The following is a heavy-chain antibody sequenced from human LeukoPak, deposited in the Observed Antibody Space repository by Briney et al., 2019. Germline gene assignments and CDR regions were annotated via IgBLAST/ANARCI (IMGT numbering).Heavy chain of an antibody. D-gene: IGHD2-21*01. CDR1: GFTLSSYA. V-gene: IGHV3-23*01. CDR2: ISVSGNT. CDR3: AKAPVTTCSGAYCYPFDY. J-gene: IGHJ4*02. Sequence: GSLRLSCAASGFTLSSYAMSWVRQAPGKGLEWVSAISVSGNTYHADSVKGRFTISRDSSKNTLYLQMNRLRAEDAAVYYCAKAPVTTCSGAYCYPFDYWGQGTLVTVSS.